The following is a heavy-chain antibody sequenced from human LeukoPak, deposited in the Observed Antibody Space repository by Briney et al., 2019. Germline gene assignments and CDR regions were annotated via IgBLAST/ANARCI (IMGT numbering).Heavy chain of an antibody. CDR3: AMSQQLVLFLDY. CDR1: GGSISSYY. Sequence: SETLSLTCTVSGGSISSYYWSWIRQPPGKGLEWIGYIYYSGSTNYDPSLKSRVTISVDTSKNQFSLKLSSVTAADTAVYYCAMSQQLVLFLDYWGQGTLVTVSS. CDR2: IYYSGST. D-gene: IGHD6-13*01. V-gene: IGHV4-59*01. J-gene: IGHJ4*02.